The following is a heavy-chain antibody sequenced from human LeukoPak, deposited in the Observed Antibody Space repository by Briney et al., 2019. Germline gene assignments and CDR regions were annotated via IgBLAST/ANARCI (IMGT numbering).Heavy chain of an antibody. J-gene: IGHJ4*02. CDR3: ARAYYYGSGNYYFFDY. CDR2: MNPNSGDT. CDR1: GYSFTTYH. V-gene: IGHV1-8*03. D-gene: IGHD3-10*01. Sequence: GTSVKVSCKASGYSFTTYHINWVRQASGQGLEWMGWMNPNSGDTGYAQKFQGRVPITRNTSTRTAYMEVSSLKSEDTAVYYCARAYYYGSGNYYFFDYWGQGTLVTVSS.